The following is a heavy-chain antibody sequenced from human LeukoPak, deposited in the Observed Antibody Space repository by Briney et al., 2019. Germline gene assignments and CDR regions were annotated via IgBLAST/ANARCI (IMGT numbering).Heavy chain of an antibody. D-gene: IGHD1-26*01. CDR1: GFTFSSYG. J-gene: IGHJ4*02. Sequence: WGSLRLSCTASGFTFSSYGMHWVRQAPGKGLEWVAVISYDGSNKYYADSVKGRFTISRDNSKNTLYLQMNSLRAEDTAVYYCARDLGSGSYDYWGQGTLVTVSS. CDR3: ARDLGSGSYDY. CDR2: ISYDGSNK. V-gene: IGHV3-30*03.